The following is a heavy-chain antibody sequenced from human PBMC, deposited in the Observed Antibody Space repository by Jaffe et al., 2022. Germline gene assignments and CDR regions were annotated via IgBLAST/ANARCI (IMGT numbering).Heavy chain of an antibody. V-gene: IGHV4-38-2*01. J-gene: IGHJ6*03. CDR2: IYHSGST. Sequence: QVQLQESGPGLVKPSETLSLTCAVSGYSISSGYYWGWIRQPPGKGLEWIGSIYHSGSTYYNPSLKSRVTISVDTSKNQFSLKLSSVTAADTAVYYCARHQGTKNKYYDYVWLHYYYYMDVWGKGTTVTVSS. CDR1: GYSISSGYY. D-gene: IGHD3-16*01. CDR3: ARHQGTKNKYYDYVWLHYYYYMDV.